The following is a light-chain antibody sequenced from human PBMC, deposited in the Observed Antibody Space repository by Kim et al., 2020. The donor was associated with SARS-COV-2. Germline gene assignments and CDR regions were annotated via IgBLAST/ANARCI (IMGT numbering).Light chain of an antibody. V-gene: IGLV3-19*01. CDR3: NSRDSNDNVV. CDR2: GKN. Sequence: SSELTQDPAVSVALGQTVRITCQGDSLRSYYATWYQQKPGQAPILVIYGKNNRPSGIPDRFSGSSSGNTASLTIPGTQAGYEADYYCNSRDSNDNVVFGG. J-gene: IGLJ2*01. CDR1: SLRSYY.